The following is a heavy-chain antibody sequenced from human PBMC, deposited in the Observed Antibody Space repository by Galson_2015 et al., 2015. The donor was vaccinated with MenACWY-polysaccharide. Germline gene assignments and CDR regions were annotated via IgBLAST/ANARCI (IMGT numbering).Heavy chain of an antibody. V-gene: IGHV4-59*01. D-gene: IGHD6-13*01. CDR3: AVIAAAEGYYGMDV. J-gene: IGHJ6*02. Sequence: SETLSLTCTVSGGSISSYYWSWIRQPPGKGLEWIGYIYCSGSTNYNPSLKGRVTISVDTSKSQFSLKLSSVTAADTAVYYCAVIAAAEGYYGMDVWGQGTTVTVSS. CDR2: IYCSGST. CDR1: GGSISSYY.